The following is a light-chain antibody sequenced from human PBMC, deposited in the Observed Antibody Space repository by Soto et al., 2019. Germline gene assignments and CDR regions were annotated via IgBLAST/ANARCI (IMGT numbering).Light chain of an antibody. CDR2: GNR. CDR1: SSNLGAGYD. J-gene: IGLJ3*02. CDR3: QAYDYSLTASV. Sequence: QAVVTQPPSVSGAPGQRGTISCTGNSSNLGAGYDVHWYQQLPGAAPKLVIFGNRNRPSGVPERFSGSKSGTSASLAITGLQTEDEADYYCQAYDYSLTASVFGGGTKLTVL. V-gene: IGLV1-40*01.